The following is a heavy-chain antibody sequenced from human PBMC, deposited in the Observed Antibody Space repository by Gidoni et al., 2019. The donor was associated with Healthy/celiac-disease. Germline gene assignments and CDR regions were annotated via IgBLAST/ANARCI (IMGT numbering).Heavy chain of an antibody. CDR3: TASITMVRGVTYYYYGMDV. J-gene: IGHJ6*02. D-gene: IGHD3-10*01. CDR1: GFTFSNAW. CDR2: IKSKTDGGTT. Sequence: EVQLVESGGGLVKPGGSLRLSCAASGFTFSNAWMSWVRQAPGKGLEWVGRIKSKTDGGTTDYAAPVKGRFTISRDDSKNTLYLQMNSLKTEDTAVYYCTASITMVRGVTYYYYGMDVWGQGTTVTVSS. V-gene: IGHV3-15*01.